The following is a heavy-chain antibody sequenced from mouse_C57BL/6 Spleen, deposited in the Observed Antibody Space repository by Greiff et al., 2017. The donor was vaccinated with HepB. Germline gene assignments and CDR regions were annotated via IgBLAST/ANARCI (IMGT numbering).Heavy chain of an antibody. CDR1: GYTFTSYW. CDR3: ATGGTTVVATRYFDV. CDR2: IYPGSGST. Sequence: VQLQQPGAELVKPGASVKMSCKASGYTFTSYWITWVKQRPGQGLEWIGDIYPGSGSTNYNEKFKSKATLTVDTSSSTAYMQLSSLTSEDSAVYYCATGGTTVVATRYFDVWGTGTTVTVSS. D-gene: IGHD1-1*01. V-gene: IGHV1-55*01. J-gene: IGHJ1*03.